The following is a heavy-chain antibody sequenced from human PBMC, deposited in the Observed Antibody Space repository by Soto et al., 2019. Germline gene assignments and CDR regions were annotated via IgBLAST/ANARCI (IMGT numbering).Heavy chain of an antibody. D-gene: IGHD6-6*01. V-gene: IGHV1-18*01. CDR1: GYTFSSYG. CDR2: ISGYNGNR. CDR3: AREGQLGY. J-gene: IGHJ4*02. Sequence: QVQLVQSGAEVKKPGASVKVSCKTSGYTFSSYGFSWVRQAPGQGLEWIGWISGYNGNRNYAQRFQGRVTMPTDTSTSSAYMELRSLRSDDTAVYYCAREGQLGYWGQGTLVTVSS.